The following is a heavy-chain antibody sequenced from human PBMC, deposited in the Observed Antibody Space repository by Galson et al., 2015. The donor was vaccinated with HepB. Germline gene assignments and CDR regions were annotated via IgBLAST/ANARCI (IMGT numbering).Heavy chain of an antibody. D-gene: IGHD3-16*01. V-gene: IGHV1-2*06. CDR3: ARGVTVGGAWGYFDY. CDR2: INFNSGGT. CDR1: GYTFTGYF. J-gene: IGHJ4*02. Sequence: QSGAEVKKPGESLKISCKASGYTFTGYFMHWVRQAPGQGLEWMGRINFNSGGTNYAQKFQGRVTMTRDTSISTAYMYLSSLRSDDTAMYYCARGVTVGGAWGYFDYWGQGSLVTVSS.